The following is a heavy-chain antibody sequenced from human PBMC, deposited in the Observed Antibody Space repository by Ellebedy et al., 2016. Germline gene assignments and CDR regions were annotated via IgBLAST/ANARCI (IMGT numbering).Heavy chain of an antibody. CDR3: ARGTGNWIFYGLDV. CDR2: ISGSGGST. J-gene: IGHJ6*02. CDR1: GFTFSSYA. V-gene: IGHV3-23*01. Sequence: GGSLRLSXAASGFTFSSYAMSWVRQAPGKGLEWVSAISGSGGSTYYADSVKGRFTISRDNSKNTLYLQMNSLRVEDTAVYYCARGTGNWIFYGLDVWGQGTTVTVTS. D-gene: IGHD1-1*01.